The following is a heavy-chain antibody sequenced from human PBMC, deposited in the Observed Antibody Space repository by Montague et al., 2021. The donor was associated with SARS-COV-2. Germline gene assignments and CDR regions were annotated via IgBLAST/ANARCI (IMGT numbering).Heavy chain of an antibody. CDR2: IFHSSST. CDR1: GDSVSTGRHY. Sequence: SETLSLTCTVSGDSVSTGRHYWNWIRQPPGKGLEWIGYIFHSSSTNYXPSLKSRVVMSLDTSNKQFSLTLTSVTAADTAVYYCARSSVAVSTITLLESWGQGALVIVSS. D-gene: IGHD3-3*01. V-gene: IGHV4-61*01. CDR3: ARSSVAVSTITLLES. J-gene: IGHJ1*01.